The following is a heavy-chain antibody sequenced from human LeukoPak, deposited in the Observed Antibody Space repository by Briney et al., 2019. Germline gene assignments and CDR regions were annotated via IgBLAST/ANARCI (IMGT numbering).Heavy chain of an antibody. Sequence: PSETLSLTCTVSNGSISSFYWTWIRQPPGKGLEWIGYIYYTGTTDYNPSLKSRVTISLDTAKNQFSLRLNSMTAADTAVYYCARGEGQAVSAFDYWGQGTLVTVSS. J-gene: IGHJ4*02. D-gene: IGHD2-15*01. CDR3: ARGEGQAVSAFDY. CDR2: IYYTGTT. CDR1: NGSISSFY. V-gene: IGHV4-59*01.